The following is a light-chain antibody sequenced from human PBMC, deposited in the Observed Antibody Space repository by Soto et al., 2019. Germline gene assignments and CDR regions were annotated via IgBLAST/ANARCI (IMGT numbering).Light chain of an antibody. CDR3: QKYNRAPFT. J-gene: IGKJ3*01. V-gene: IGKV1-27*01. CDR1: KGISNY. Sequence: DIQMTQSPSSLSASVGDRVTITCRASKGISNYLAWYQQKPGKVPKLLIYAASTLHSGVPSRFSGSGSGTDFTLTISSLQPEDVATYYCQKYNRAPFTFGPGTKVHIK. CDR2: AAS.